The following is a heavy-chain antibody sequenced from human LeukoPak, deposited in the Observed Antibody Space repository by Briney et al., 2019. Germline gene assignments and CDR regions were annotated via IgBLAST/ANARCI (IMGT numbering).Heavy chain of an antibody. Sequence: GGSLRLSCAASGFTFSNYGMHWVRQAPGKGLEWVAVIWHDGTNKYYADSVKGRFTISRDNSKNTLYLQMNSLRAEGTAVYYCTRDVGHSALANWGQGVLVTVSS. V-gene: IGHV3-33*01. CDR3: TRDVGHSALAN. CDR1: GFTFSNYG. D-gene: IGHD5-18*01. J-gene: IGHJ4*02. CDR2: IWHDGTNK.